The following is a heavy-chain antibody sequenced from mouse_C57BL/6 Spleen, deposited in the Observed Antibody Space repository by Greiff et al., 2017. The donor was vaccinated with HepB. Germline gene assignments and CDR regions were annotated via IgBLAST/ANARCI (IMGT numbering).Heavy chain of an antibody. D-gene: IGHD2-3*01. CDR2: IYPRSGNT. CDR1: GYTFTSYG. Sequence: QVQLQQSGAELARPGASVKLSCKASGYTFTSYGISWVKQRTGQGLEWIGEIYPRSGNTYYNEKFKGKATLTADKSSSTSYMELRSLTSDDSAVYFCARSDGYPFDYWGQGTTLTVSS. J-gene: IGHJ2*01. V-gene: IGHV1-81*01. CDR3: ARSDGYPFDY.